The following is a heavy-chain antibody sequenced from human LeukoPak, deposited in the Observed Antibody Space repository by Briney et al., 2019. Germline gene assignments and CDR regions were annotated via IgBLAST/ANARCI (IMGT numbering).Heavy chain of an antibody. CDR3: ARDLAERRDYDFWSGYYTPVGY. CDR2: ISAYNGNT. J-gene: IGHJ4*02. Sequence: GASVKVSCKASGYTFTSYGISWVRQAPGQGREGMRWISAYNGNTNYAQKLQGRVTMTTDTSTSTAYMELRSLRSDDTAVYYCARDLAERRDYDFWSGYYTPVGYWGQGTLVTVSS. CDR1: GYTFTSYG. V-gene: IGHV1-18*01. D-gene: IGHD3-3*01.